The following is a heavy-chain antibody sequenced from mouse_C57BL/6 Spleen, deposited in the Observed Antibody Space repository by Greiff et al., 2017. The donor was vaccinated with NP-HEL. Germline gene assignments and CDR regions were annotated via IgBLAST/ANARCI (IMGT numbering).Heavy chain of an antibody. CDR2: IYPGDGDT. J-gene: IGHJ2*01. V-gene: IGHV1-80*01. D-gene: IGHD2-3*01. CDR3: ARLDGYYPDY. CDR1: GYAFSSYW. Sequence: VKLLESGAELVKPGASVKISCKASGYAFSSYWMNWVKQRPGKGLEWIGQIYPGDGDTNYNGKFKGKATLTADKSSSTAYMQLSSLTSEDSAVYFCARLDGYYPDYWGQGTTLTVSS.